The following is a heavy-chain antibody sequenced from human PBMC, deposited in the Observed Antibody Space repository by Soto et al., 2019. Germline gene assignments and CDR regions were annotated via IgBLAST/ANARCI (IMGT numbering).Heavy chain of an antibody. V-gene: IGHV4-30-4*01. D-gene: IGHD1-7*01. Sequence: SETLSLTCTVPGGSISSGDYYWSWIRQPPGKGLEWIGYIYYSGSTYYNPSLKGRVTISVDTSKNQFSLKLSSVTAADTAVYYCARERTGTTDFDYWGQGTLVTVSS. CDR3: ARERTGTTDFDY. CDR2: IYYSGST. CDR1: GGSISSGDYY. J-gene: IGHJ4*02.